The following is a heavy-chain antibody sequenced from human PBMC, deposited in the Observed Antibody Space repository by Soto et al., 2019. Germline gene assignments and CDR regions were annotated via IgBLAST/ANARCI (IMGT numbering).Heavy chain of an antibody. CDR3: ATSYGSGYRAFDF. D-gene: IGHD3-10*01. J-gene: IGHJ4*02. CDR2: VNPILSMS. CDR1: GGTFNFYS. V-gene: IGHV1-69*04. Sequence: QVQLVQSGAEVKRPGSSVKVSCKASGGTFNFYSINWVRQAPGLGLEWMGRVNPILSMSNYAQRFQGRVTMTADKSTSTAYMDLSGLRSEDTAIYYCATSYGSGYRAFDFWGQGALVTVSS.